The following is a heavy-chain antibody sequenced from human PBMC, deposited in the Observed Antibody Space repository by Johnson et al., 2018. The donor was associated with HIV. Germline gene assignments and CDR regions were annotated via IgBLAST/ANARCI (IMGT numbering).Heavy chain of an antibody. J-gene: IGHJ3*02. V-gene: IGHV3-7*05. Sequence: VQLVESGGGLVQPGGSLGLSCAASGFTFSSYWMTWVRQAPGKGLEWVANIKQDGTEKYYVDFVKGRFTISRDNAKNSLFLQISSLRAEDTAVYFCARDVVSDGTYPPDAFDIWGPGTMVTVSS. D-gene: IGHD1-26*01. CDR1: GFTFSSYW. CDR2: IKQDGTEK. CDR3: ARDVVSDGTYPPDAFDI.